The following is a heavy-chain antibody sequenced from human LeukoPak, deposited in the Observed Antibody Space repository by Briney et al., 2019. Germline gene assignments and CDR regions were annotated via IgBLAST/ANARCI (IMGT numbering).Heavy chain of an antibody. J-gene: IGHJ5*02. Sequence: ASVKVSCKASGYTFTSYGISWVRQAPGQGLEWMGWISAYNGNTNYAQKLQGRVTMTTDTSTSTAYMELRSLRFDDTAVYYCARETVAGAYELWFDPWGQGTLVTVSS. D-gene: IGHD6-19*01. CDR3: ARETVAGAYELWFDP. CDR2: ISAYNGNT. CDR1: GYTFTSYG. V-gene: IGHV1-18*01.